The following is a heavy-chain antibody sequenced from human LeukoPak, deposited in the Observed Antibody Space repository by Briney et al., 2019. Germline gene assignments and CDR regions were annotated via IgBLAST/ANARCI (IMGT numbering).Heavy chain of an antibody. D-gene: IGHD5-12*01. Sequence: GASVKVSCKTSGYTFTNYGLSWVRQAPGQGLEWMGWISGGYINDTNYAKKVQGRVTMNKAASTRTTYLELRNLRSDDTAVYCCARWLSHKGDYWGQGTLVTVSS. V-gene: IGHV1-18*01. CDR3: ARWLSHKGDY. CDR1: GYTFTNYG. J-gene: IGHJ4*02. CDR2: ISGGYINDT.